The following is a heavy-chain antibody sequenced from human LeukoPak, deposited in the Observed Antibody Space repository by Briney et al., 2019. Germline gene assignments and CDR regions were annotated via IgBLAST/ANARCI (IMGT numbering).Heavy chain of an antibody. CDR3: ARHRGLLWLEVWWFDP. J-gene: IGHJ5*02. V-gene: IGHV4-39*01. CDR2: IYYSGST. D-gene: IGHD3-10*01. CDR1: GGSISSSSYY. Sequence: KASETLSLTCTVSGGSISSSSYYWGWIRQPPGKGLEWIGSIYYSGSTYYNPSLKSRVTISVDTSKNQFSLKLSSVTAADTAVYYCARHRGLLWLEVWWFDPWGQGTLVTVSS.